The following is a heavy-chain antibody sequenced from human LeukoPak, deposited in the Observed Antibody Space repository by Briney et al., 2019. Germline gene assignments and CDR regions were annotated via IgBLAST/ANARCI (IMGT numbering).Heavy chain of an antibody. CDR2: ISSSSSYI. CDR3: ARDGGFRDIVATPFSYFDY. Sequence: GGSLRFSCAASGFTFSSYSMNWVRQAPGKGLEWVSSISSSSSYIYYADSVKGRFTISRDNAKNSLYLQMNSLRAEDTAVYYCARDGGFRDIVATPFSYFDYWGQGTLVTVSS. CDR1: GFTFSSYS. J-gene: IGHJ4*02. D-gene: IGHD5-12*01. V-gene: IGHV3-21*01.